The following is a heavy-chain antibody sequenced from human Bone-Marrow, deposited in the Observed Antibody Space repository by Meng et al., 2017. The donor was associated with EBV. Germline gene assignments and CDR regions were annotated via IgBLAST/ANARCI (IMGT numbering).Heavy chain of an antibody. V-gene: IGHV4-4*02. D-gene: IGHD4-17*01. J-gene: IGHJ5*02. Sequence: AWGPGWVDASGRLSPPGPASGGPITSMKWLSCVRQHPGKGLGWIGEIDHSGGTNKNPSFRSQITISVDKSKNQFSLKLSSGTAADTAVYYCARADFSDYGDPNWIDPWGQGTLVTVSS. CDR3: ARADFSDYGDPNWIDP. CDR1: GGPITSMKW. CDR2: IDHSGGT.